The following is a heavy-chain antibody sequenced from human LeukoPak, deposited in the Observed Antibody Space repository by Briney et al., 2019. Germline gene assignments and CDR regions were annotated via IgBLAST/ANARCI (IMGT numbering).Heavy chain of an antibody. CDR3: ARAIRTVTTGVMIYYYYMDV. V-gene: IGHV1-8*03. CDR1: GYTFTSYD. CDR2: MNPNSGNT. D-gene: IGHD4-11*01. J-gene: IGHJ6*03. Sequence: ASVKVSCKASGYTFTSYDINWVRQATGQGLEWMGWMNPNSGNTGYAQKFQGRVTITRNTSISTAYMELSSLRSEDTAVYYCARAIRTVTTGVMIYYYYMDVWGKGTTVTVSS.